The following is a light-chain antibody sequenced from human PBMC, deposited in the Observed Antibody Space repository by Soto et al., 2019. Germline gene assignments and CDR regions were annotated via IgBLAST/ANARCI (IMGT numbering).Light chain of an antibody. CDR2: DAS. CDR1: QSISNW. Sequence: DIQMTQSPSTLSASVGDRVTITCRASQSISNWLAWYQQKPGKAPKRLIYDASSLESGVPSRFSGSGSGADFTLTISSLQPDDFATYYCQQYNSNSWTFGQGTKVEIK. V-gene: IGKV1-5*01. CDR3: QQYNSNSWT. J-gene: IGKJ1*01.